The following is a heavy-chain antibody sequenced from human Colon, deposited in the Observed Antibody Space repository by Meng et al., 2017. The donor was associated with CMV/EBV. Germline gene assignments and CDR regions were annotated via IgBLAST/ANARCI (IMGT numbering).Heavy chain of an antibody. Sequence: GESLKISCAAPGFTFSDYYMSWIRQAPGKGMEWVSYISSSGSTIYYADSVKGRFTISRDNAKNSLYLQMNSLSAEDTALYYCARGAYYDFWSGYQTQAEAFDIWGQGTMVTVSS. CDR2: ISSSGSTI. CDR1: GFTFSDYY. D-gene: IGHD3-3*01. J-gene: IGHJ3*02. CDR3: ARGAYYDFWSGYQTQAEAFDI. V-gene: IGHV3-11*01.